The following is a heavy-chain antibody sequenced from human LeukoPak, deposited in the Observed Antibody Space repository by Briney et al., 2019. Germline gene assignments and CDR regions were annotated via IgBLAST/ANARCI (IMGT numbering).Heavy chain of an antibody. D-gene: IGHD6-13*01. CDR3: VKIAAAGASSDAFDI. J-gene: IGHJ3*02. Sequence: GGSLRLSCAASGFTFSSYAMHWVRQAPGKGLEYVSAISSNGGSTYYVDSVKGRFTISRDNSKNTLYLQMSSLRAQDTAVYYCVKIAAAGASSDAFDIWGQGTMVTVSS. CDR1: GFTFSSYA. CDR2: ISSNGGST. V-gene: IGHV3-64D*09.